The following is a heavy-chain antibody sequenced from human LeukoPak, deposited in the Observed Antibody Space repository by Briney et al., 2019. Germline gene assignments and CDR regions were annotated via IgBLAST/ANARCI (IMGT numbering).Heavy chain of an antibody. V-gene: IGHV1-3*01. Sequence: ASVKDSCKASGYTFTSYAMHSVRQAPGQKLEWIGWINAGNGNTKYSQKFQGRVTITRDTSASTAYMELSSLRSEDTAVYYCARSNSDGKRITMVRGAYYFDYWGQGTLVTVSS. D-gene: IGHD3-10*01. CDR1: GYTFTSYA. J-gene: IGHJ4*02. CDR3: ARSNSDGKRITMVRGAYYFDY. CDR2: INAGNGNT.